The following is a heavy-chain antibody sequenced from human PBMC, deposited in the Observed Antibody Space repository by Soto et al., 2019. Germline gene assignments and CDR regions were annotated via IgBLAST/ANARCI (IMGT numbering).Heavy chain of an antibody. CDR2: ISAYNGNT. D-gene: IGHD5-18*01. CDR3: ARVSPRIQLWPTGD. CDR1: GYTFTSYG. V-gene: IGHV1-18*01. Sequence: QVQLVQSGAEVKKPGASVKVSCKASGYTFTSYGISWVRQAPGQGLEWMGWISAYNGNTNYAQKLQGRVTMTTDTPMSTAYMELRSLRSDDTAVYYCARVSPRIQLWPTGDWGQGTLVTVSS. J-gene: IGHJ4*02.